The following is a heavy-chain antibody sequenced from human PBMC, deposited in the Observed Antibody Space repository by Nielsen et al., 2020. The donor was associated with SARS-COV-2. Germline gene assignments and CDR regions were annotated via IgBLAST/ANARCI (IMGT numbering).Heavy chain of an antibody. CDR2: INSDGSST. D-gene: IGHD3-22*01. J-gene: IGHJ6*02. V-gene: IGHV3-74*01. Sequence: VRQAPGKGLVWVSRINSDGSSTSYADSVKGRFTISRDNAKNTLYLQMNSLRAEDTAVYYCARVRKEYYYDSSGYYSHYYYYGMDVWGQGTTVTSP. CDR3: ARVRKEYYYDSSGYYSHYYYYGMDV.